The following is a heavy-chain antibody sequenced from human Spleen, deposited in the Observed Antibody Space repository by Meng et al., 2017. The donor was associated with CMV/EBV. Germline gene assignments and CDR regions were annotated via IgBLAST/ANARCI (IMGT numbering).Heavy chain of an antibody. V-gene: IGHV3-53*01. Sequence: GESLKISCAASGFTVSSTYMSWVRQAPGKGLDWVSIIYSGGTTYYADSVKGRFTISRDNSKNTLYLQMNSLRAEDTAVYYCAKVYGDYGGYFDYWGQGTLVTVSS. CDR3: AKVYGDYGGYFDY. CDR2: IYSGGTT. CDR1: GFTVSSTY. J-gene: IGHJ4*02. D-gene: IGHD4-17*01.